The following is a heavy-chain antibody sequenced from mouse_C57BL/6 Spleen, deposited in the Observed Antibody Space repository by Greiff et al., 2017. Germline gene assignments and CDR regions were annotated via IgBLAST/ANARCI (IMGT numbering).Heavy chain of an antibody. D-gene: IGHD2-1*01. CDR1: GYTFTDYN. CDR3: SYGNLDYFDY. V-gene: IGHV1-22*01. CDR2: INPNNGGT. J-gene: IGHJ2*01. Sequence: EVQLQQSGPELVKPGASVKMSCKASGYTFTDYNMHWVKQSHGKSLEWIGYINPNNGGTSYNQKFKGKATLTVNKSSSTAYMELRSLTSEDSAVYYCSYGNLDYFDYWGQGTTLTVSS.